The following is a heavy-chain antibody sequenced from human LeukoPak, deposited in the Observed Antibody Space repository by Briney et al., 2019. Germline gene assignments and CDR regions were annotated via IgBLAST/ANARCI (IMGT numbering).Heavy chain of an antibody. V-gene: IGHV4-34*01. Sequence: PSETLSLTCAVYGGSFSGYYWSWIRQPPGKGLEWIGEINHSGSTNYNPSLKSRVTISVDTSKNQFSLRLSSVTAADTAVYYCARDSVEMATITLGDYWGQGTLVTVSS. CDR1: GGSFSGYY. D-gene: IGHD5-24*01. J-gene: IGHJ4*02. CDR2: INHSGST. CDR3: ARDSVEMATITLGDY.